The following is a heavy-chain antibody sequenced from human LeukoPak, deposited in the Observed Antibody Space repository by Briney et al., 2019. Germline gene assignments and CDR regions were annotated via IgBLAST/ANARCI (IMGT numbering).Heavy chain of an antibody. CDR2: IHTSGST. D-gene: IGHD3-22*01. Sequence: SETLSLTCTVSGYSISSGYYWGWIRQPAGKGLEWIGRIHTSGSTNYNPSLKSRVTMSVDTSKNQFSLKLSSVTAADTAVYYCARDRYYYDSTGYYLFDYWGQGTLVTVSS. CDR3: ARDRYYYDSTGYYLFDY. V-gene: IGHV4-4*07. J-gene: IGHJ4*02. CDR1: GYSISSGYY.